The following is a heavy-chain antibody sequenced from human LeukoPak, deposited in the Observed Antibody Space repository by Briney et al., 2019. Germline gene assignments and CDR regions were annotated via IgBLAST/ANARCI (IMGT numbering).Heavy chain of an antibody. V-gene: IGHV3-74*01. CDR2: INSDGSST. Sequence: GGSLRLSCAASGFTFSSYWMHWVRHAPGKGLVWVSRINSDGSSTSYADSVKGRFTISRDNAKNTLYLQMNSLRAEDTAVYYCARDLFYYDYVWGSYRQDYWGQGTLVTVSS. D-gene: IGHD3-16*02. J-gene: IGHJ4*02. CDR1: GFTFSSYW. CDR3: ARDLFYYDYVWGSYRQDY.